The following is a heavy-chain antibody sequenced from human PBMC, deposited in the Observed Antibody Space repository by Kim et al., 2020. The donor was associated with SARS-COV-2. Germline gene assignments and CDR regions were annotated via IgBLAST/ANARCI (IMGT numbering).Heavy chain of an antibody. CDR2: TYYRSKWYN. CDR1: GDSVSSNSAA. D-gene: IGHD1-1*01. V-gene: IGHV6-1*01. CDR3: AREVERTPLGYYYYYGMDV. J-gene: IGHJ6*02. Sequence: SQTLSLTCAISGDSVSSNSAAWNWIRQSPSRGLEWLGRTYYRSKWYNDYAVSVKSRITINPDTSKNQFSLQLNSVTPEDTAVYYCAREVERTPLGYYYYYGMDVWGQGTTVTVSS.